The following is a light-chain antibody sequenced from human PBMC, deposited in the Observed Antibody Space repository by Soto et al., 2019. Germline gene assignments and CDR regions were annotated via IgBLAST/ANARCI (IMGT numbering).Light chain of an antibody. V-gene: IGKV3-15*01. CDR3: QQRSNWPWT. CDR2: GAS. CDR1: QSISSE. J-gene: IGKJ1*01. Sequence: EIVMTQSPATLSVSPGERATLSCRASQSISSELAWYQQRPGQPPRLLIYGASTRATGVPDRFTGSGSGSDFTLTISGLQSEDFAVYYCQQRSNWPWTFGQGTKVEIK.